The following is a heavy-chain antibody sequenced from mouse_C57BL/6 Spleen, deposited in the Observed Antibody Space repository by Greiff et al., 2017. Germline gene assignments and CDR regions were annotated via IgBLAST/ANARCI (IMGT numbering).Heavy chain of an antibody. CDR1: GFTFSSYA. CDR3: ARDVGYDYFDY. V-gene: IGHV5-4*01. J-gene: IGHJ2*01. Sequence: EVQLVESGGGLVKPGGSLKLSCAASGFTFSSYAMSWVRQTPEKRLEWVATISDGGSYTNYPDNVKGLFTISRNNAKNNLYLQMSHLKSEDTAMYYYARDVGYDYFDYWGQGTTLTVAS. D-gene: IGHD2-2*01. CDR2: ISDGGSYT.